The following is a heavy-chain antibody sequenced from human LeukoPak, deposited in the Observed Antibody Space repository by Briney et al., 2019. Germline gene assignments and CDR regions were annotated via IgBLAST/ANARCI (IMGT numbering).Heavy chain of an antibody. CDR1: GFTFSSYA. CDR2: IIGIGGST. V-gene: IGHV3-23*01. Sequence: GGSLRLSFTASGFTFSSYAITWVGLVPGKGLGWASAIIGIGGSTYYADSVKGRFTISRDNSKNTLYLQMSSLRADDTAVYNCAKGPYSSGWPSSFHYHGMDVWGQGTTVTVSS. J-gene: IGHJ6*02. D-gene: IGHD6-19*01. CDR3: AKGPYSSGWPSSFHYHGMDV.